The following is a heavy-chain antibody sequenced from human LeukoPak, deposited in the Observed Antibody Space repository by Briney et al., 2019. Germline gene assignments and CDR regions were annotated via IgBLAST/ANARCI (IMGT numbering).Heavy chain of an antibody. J-gene: IGHJ6*03. Sequence: SVKVSCKASGGTFSSYAISWVRQAPGQGLEWMGGIIPIFGTANYAQKFQGRVTITADESTSTAYMELSSLRSEDTAVYYCARGSMVRERGYYYYYMDVWGKGTTVTVSS. CDR1: GGTFSSYA. V-gene: IGHV1-69*13. CDR2: IIPIFGTA. CDR3: ARGSMVRERGYYYYYMDV. D-gene: IGHD3-10*01.